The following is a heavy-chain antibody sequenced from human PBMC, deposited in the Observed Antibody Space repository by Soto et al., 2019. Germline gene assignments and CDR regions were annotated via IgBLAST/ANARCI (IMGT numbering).Heavy chain of an antibody. CDR1: GFTFSSYA. D-gene: IGHD4-17*01. CDR3: AKDTDYGDYSIALPDAFDI. CDR2: ISGSGGST. J-gene: IGHJ3*02. Sequence: EVQLLESGGGLVQPGGSLRLSCAASGFTFSSYAMSWVRQAPGKGLEWVSAISGSGGSTYYADSVKGRFTISRDNSKNTLYLQMNSLRAEDTAVYYCAKDTDYGDYSIALPDAFDIWGQGTMVTVSS. V-gene: IGHV3-23*01.